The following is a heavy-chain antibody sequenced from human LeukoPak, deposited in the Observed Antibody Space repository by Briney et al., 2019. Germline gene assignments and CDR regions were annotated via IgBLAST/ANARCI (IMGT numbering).Heavy chain of an antibody. CDR1: GYSISSGYY. J-gene: IGHJ4*02. Sequence: SETLSLTCTVSGYSISSGYYWGWIRQPPGKGLEWIGSIYHSGSTYYNPSLKSRVTISVDTSKNQFSLKLSSVTAADTAVYYCARDYNRSLFDYWGQGTLVTVSS. CDR2: IYHSGST. D-gene: IGHD3-10*01. CDR3: ARDYNRSLFDY. V-gene: IGHV4-38-2*02.